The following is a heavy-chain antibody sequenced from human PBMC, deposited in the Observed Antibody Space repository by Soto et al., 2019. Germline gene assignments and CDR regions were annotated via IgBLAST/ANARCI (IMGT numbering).Heavy chain of an antibody. V-gene: IGHV4-4*02. D-gene: IGHD6-13*01. CDR1: GGSISSSNW. Sequence: QVQLQESGPGLVKPSGTLSLTCAVSGGSISSSNWWSWVRQPPGKGLERIGEIYHSGSTNYNPSLKSRVTISVDKSKNQFSLKLSSVTAADTAVYYCARETLGSWKVSYFDYWGQGTLVTVSS. CDR2: IYHSGST. CDR3: ARETLGSWKVSYFDY. J-gene: IGHJ4*02.